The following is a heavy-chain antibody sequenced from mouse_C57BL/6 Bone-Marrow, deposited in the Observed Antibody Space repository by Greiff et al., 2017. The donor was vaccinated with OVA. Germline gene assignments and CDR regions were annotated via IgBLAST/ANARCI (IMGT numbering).Heavy chain of an antibody. Sequence: VQRVESGGDLVKPGGSLKLSCAASGFTFSSYGMSWVRQTPDKRLEWVATISSGGSYTYYPDSVKGRFTISRDNAKNTLYLQMSSLKSEDTAMYYCARRLAWFAYWGQGTLVTVSA. D-gene: IGHD4-1*01. CDR2: ISSGGSYT. J-gene: IGHJ3*01. CDR1: GFTFSSYG. CDR3: ARRLAWFAY. V-gene: IGHV5-6*01.